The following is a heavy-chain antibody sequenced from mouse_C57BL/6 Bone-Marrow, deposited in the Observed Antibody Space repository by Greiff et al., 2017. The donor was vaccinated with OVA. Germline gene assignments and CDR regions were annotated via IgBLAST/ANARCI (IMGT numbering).Heavy chain of an antibody. J-gene: IGHJ2*01. V-gene: IGHV1-81*01. D-gene: IGHD1-1*01. CDR1: GYTFTSYG. Sequence: QVQLKESGAELARPGASVKLSCKASGYTFTSYGISWVKQRTGQGLEWIGEIYPRSGNTYYNEKFKGKATLTADKSSSTAYMELRSLTSEDSAVDYCARGYYGSSYFDYWGQGTTLTVSS. CDR3: ARGYYGSSYFDY. CDR2: IYPRSGNT.